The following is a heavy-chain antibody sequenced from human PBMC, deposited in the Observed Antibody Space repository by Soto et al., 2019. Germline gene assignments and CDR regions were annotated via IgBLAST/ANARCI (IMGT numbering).Heavy chain of an antibody. CDR1: AGRFSSYS. D-gene: IGHD3-10*01. J-gene: IGHJ3*02. V-gene: IGHV1-69*13. Sequence: SPEVHCETAAGRFSSYSITWVGQAPEQGLEWMGGIIPMFGTANYAQKFQGRVTITADESTSTAYMELSSLRYEDKAVDYCARGYYGSGSYYAFDIWGQGTLVTVSS. CDR3: ARGYYGSGSYYAFDI. CDR2: IIPMFGTA.